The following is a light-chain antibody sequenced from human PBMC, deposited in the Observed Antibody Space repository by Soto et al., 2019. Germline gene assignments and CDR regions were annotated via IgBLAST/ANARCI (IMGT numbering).Light chain of an antibody. CDR1: QSVGSF. V-gene: IGKV3-11*01. Sequence: EIVWTQSPATLSLSPGERATLSCRASQSVGSFLAWYQQKSGQAPRLLIYDASNRAPGIPARFSGSGSGTEFTLTISSLEPEDFAVYYCQHRSNWLGTFGPGTKVDIK. CDR2: DAS. J-gene: IGKJ3*01. CDR3: QHRSNWLGT.